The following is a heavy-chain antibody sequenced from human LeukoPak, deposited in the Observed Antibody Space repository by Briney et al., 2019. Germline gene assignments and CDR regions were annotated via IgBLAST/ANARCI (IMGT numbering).Heavy chain of an antibody. D-gene: IGHD3-10*01. V-gene: IGHV3-30*04. CDR1: GFTFSSYA. J-gene: IGHJ4*02. Sequence: GGSLRLSCAASGFTFSSYAMHWVRQAPGKGLEWVAVISYDGSNKYYADSVKGRFTISRDNAKNSLYLHMNSLRGEDTALYYCARDRGYYFDYWGQGTLVTVSS. CDR3: ARDRGYYFDY. CDR2: ISYDGSNK.